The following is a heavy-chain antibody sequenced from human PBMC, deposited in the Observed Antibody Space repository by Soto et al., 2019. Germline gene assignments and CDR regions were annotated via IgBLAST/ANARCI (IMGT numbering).Heavy chain of an antibody. CDR3: ARTSMQSRGYSYGHGGMDV. V-gene: IGHV5-10-1*01. CDR2: IDPSDSYT. J-gene: IGHJ6*02. CDR1: GYTFTIYW. Sequence: KVSCTASGYTFTIYWISWVRQMPGKGLEWMGRIDPSDSYTNYSPSFQGHVTISADKSISTAYLQWSSLKASDTAMYYCARTSMQSRGYSYGHGGMDVWGQGTTVTVSS. D-gene: IGHD5-18*01.